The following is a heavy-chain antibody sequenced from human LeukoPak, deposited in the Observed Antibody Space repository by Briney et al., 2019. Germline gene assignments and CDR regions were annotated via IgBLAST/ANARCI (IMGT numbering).Heavy chain of an antibody. CDR3: ARRNYGAFDS. CDR2: SNQDGSDN. V-gene: IGHV3-7*01. CDR1: GFTFTNYW. Sequence: GGSLRLSCVASGFTFTNYWMSWVRQAPGKGLEWVANSNQDGSDNYYVDSVKGRFTISRDNARNSLFLQMSSLRAEDTAVYYCARRNYGAFDSWGQGTLVTVSS. D-gene: IGHD4/OR15-4a*01. J-gene: IGHJ4*02.